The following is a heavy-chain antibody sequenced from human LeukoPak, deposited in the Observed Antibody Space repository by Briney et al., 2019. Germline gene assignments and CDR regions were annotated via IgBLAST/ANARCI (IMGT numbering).Heavy chain of an antibody. CDR3: ARDVVNRNYYYYYGMDV. V-gene: IGHV3-7*01. CDR2: IKQDGSEK. J-gene: IGHJ6*02. CDR1: GFTVSSNY. D-gene: IGHD1-14*01. Sequence: GGSLRLSCAASGFTVSSNYMSWVRQAPAKGLEWVANIKQDGSEKYYVDSVKGRFTISRDNAKNSLYLQMNSLRAEDTAVYYCARDVVNRNYYYYYGMDVWGQGTTVTVSS.